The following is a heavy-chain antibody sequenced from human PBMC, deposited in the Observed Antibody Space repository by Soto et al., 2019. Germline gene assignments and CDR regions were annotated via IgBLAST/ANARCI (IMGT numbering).Heavy chain of an antibody. CDR2: ISYDGSNK. D-gene: IGHD3-10*01. Sequence: GGSLRLSCVASGFTFSNYGMHWVRQAPGKGLEWVAVISYDGSNKYYADSVRGRFTISRDNSKNTLYLQMNSLRAEDTAVYYCARAWFGESMDVWGQGTTVTVSS. J-gene: IGHJ6*02. V-gene: IGHV3-30*03. CDR3: ARAWFGESMDV. CDR1: GFTFSNYG.